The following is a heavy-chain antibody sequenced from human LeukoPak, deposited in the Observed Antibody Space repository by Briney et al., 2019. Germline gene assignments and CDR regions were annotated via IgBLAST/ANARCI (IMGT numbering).Heavy chain of an antibody. D-gene: IGHD6-13*01. CDR2: IYYSGYT. J-gene: IGHJ4*02. CDR3: ARSGIAAGRRDY. CDR1: GGSISSYY. V-gene: IGHV4-59*01. Sequence: SETLSLTCTVSGGSISSYYWSWIRQPPGKGLEWIGYIYYSGYTNYNPSLKSRATISADPSKNQFSLRLSSVSAADTAVYYCARSGIAAGRRDYWGQGTLVTVSS.